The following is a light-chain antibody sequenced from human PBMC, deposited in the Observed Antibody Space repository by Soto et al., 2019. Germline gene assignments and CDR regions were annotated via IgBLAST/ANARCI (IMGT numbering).Light chain of an antibody. V-gene: IGLV3-21*02. CDR2: NDD. Sequence: PSVSVALGQTARVTCGGDNIGRKTVHWYQQMPGQAPVMVVYNDDVRPSGIPDRFSGSNSGNTATLTINRVAAGDEADYFCQVWHYDTDHWVFGGGTKLTVL. CDR3: QVWHYDTDHWV. CDR1: NIGRKT. J-gene: IGLJ3*02.